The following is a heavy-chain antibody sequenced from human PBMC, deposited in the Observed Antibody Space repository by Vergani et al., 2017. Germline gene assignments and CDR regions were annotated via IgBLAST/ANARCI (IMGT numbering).Heavy chain of an antibody. J-gene: IGHJ6*03. D-gene: IGHD2-15*01. CDR1: GGSISSGEYS. V-gene: IGHV4-30-2*01. Sequence: QVQLQESGPGLVKPSQTLSLTCGVSGGSISSGEYSWTWIRQPPGKGLEWIGYIYHSGSTYYNPSLKSRLTISLDRSKNQFSLKLSSVTAADTAVYYCARALYCSGGSCYSERGLGGRVGYYYMDVWGKGTTVTVSS. CDR2: IYHSGST. CDR3: ARALYCSGGSCYSERGLGGRVGYYYMDV.